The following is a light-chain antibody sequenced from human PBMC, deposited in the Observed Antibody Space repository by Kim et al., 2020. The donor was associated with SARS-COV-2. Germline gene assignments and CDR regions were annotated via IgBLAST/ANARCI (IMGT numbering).Light chain of an antibody. Sequence: SASTGGRVTIPCRASQGISSYLAWYQQKPGKAPKLLIYAASTLQSGVPSRFSGSGSGTDFTLTISCLQSEDFATYYCQQYYSYPYSFGQGTKLEI. V-gene: IGKV1-8*01. J-gene: IGKJ2*03. CDR3: QQYYSYPYS. CDR2: AAS. CDR1: QGISSY.